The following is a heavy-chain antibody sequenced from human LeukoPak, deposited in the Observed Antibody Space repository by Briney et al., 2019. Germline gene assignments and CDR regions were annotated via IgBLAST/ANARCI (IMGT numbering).Heavy chain of an antibody. CDR3: ARSDYDFWSGHPNWFDP. CDR1: GGSISSSSYY. D-gene: IGHD3-3*01. V-gene: IGHV4-39*07. Sequence: SETLSLTCTVSGGSISSSSYYWGWIRQPPGKGLEWIGSIYYSGSTYYNPSLKSRVTISVDTSKNQFSLKLTSVTAADTAVYYCARSDYDFWSGHPNWFDPWGQGTLVTVSS. CDR2: IYYSGST. J-gene: IGHJ5*02.